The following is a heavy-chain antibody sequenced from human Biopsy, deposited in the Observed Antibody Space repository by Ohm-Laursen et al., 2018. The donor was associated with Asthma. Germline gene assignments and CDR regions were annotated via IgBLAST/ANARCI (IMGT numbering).Heavy chain of an antibody. J-gene: IGHJ3*02. CDR1: GGSINSSTW. D-gene: IGHD5-18*01. Sequence: GTLSLTCTVSGGSINSSTWWSWVRQPPGKGLEWIGEFFHTGSTNYSPSLKSRVTISVDKSKNQFSLNLSAVTAADTAVYYCARDRVHGRYSYGYNDAFDIWGQGTMVTVSS. V-gene: IGHV4-4*02. CDR2: FFHTGST. CDR3: ARDRVHGRYSYGYNDAFDI.